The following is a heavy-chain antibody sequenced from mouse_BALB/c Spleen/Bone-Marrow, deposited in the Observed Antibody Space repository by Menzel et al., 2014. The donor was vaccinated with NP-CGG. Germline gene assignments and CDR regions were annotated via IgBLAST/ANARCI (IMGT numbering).Heavy chain of an antibody. V-gene: IGHV10-1*02. J-gene: IGHJ4*01. CDR3: VRGIYYYGSNYKNSALDY. D-gene: IGHD1-1*01. CDR1: EFTFNTFA. CDR2: IRSKSNNFAT. Sequence: EVKLVESGGGLVQPKGLLKLSCAASEFTFNTFAMNWVRQAPGKGLEWVARIRSKSNNFATYYADSVKDRFTISRDDSQSMLYLQMNNLKTEDTAMYYCVRGIYYYGSNYKNSALDYWGQGTSVTVSS.